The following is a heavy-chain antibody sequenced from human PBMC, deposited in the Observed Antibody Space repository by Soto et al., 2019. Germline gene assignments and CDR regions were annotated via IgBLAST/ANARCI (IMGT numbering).Heavy chain of an antibody. Sequence: SVKVSCKASGGTFSSYAISWVRQAPGQGLEWMGGIIPIFGTANYAQKFQGRVTITADESTSTAYMELSSLRSEDTAVYYCARDWDSNYAHLRDFRGMDDWGQGTTVTVSS. CDR2: IIPIFGTA. CDR3: ARDWDSNYAHLRDFRGMDD. D-gene: IGHD4-4*01. J-gene: IGHJ6*02. CDR1: GGTFSSYA. V-gene: IGHV1-69*13.